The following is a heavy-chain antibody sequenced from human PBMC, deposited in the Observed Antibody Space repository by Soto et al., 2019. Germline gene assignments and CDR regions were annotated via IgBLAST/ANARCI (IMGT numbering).Heavy chain of an antibody. J-gene: IGHJ4*02. Sequence: QVQLQESGPGLVKPSQTLSLTCTVSGASISSGDYYWSWIRQPPGKGLEWIGYIYYSGSTYYNPSLQSRVTISVDTSKNQSSLKLTSVTAADTAVYYCARGVVVVAAAHFDYWGQGTLVTVSS. CDR1: GASISSGDYY. D-gene: IGHD2-15*01. CDR3: ARGVVVVAAAHFDY. V-gene: IGHV4-30-4*01. CDR2: IYYSGST.